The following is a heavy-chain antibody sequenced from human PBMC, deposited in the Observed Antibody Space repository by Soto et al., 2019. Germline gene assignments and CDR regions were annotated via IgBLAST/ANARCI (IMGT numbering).Heavy chain of an antibody. CDR1: GGSFSGYY. Sequence: SETPSLTCAVYGGSFSGYYWSWIRQPPGKGLEWIGEINHSGSTNYNPSLKSRVTISVDTSKNQFSLKLSSVTAADTAVYYCARTQWLRRFDYWGQGTLVTVSS. D-gene: IGHD5-12*01. V-gene: IGHV4-34*01. CDR2: INHSGST. CDR3: ARTQWLRRFDY. J-gene: IGHJ4*02.